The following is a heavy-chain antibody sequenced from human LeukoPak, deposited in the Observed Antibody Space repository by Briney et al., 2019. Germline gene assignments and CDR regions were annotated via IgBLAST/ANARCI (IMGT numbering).Heavy chain of an antibody. CDR3: AKGPLRGTAAAIDY. J-gene: IGHJ4*02. D-gene: IGHD2-2*01. Sequence: GGSLRLSCAASGFTFSSYDVHWVRQAPGKGLEWVAVISYDGRNKRYPDSVKGRFTISRDISTDTLWLQMDSLRTEDTAVYYCAKGPLRGTAAAIDYWGQGTLVTVSS. CDR2: ISYDGRNK. CDR1: GFTFSSYD. V-gene: IGHV3-30*18.